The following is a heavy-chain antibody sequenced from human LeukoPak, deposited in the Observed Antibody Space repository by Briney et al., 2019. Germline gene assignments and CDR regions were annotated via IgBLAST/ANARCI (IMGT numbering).Heavy chain of an antibody. V-gene: IGHV4-31*03. CDR2: IYYSGST. D-gene: IGHD2-15*01. CDR3: ARDPGPWLGTRRDRSGGSCYPD. J-gene: IGHJ4*02. Sequence: SETLSLTCTVSGGSISSGGYYWSWIRQHPGKGLEWIGYIYYSGSTYYNPSLKSRVTISVDTSKNQFSLKLSSVTAADTAVYYCARDPGPWLGTRRDRSGGSCYPDWGQGTLVTVSS. CDR1: GGSISSGGYY.